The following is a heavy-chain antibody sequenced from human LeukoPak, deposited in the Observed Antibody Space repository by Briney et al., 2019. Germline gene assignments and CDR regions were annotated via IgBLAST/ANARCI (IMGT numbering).Heavy chain of an antibody. J-gene: IGHJ4*02. Sequence: PSGTLSLTCTVSGGSISSYYWSWIRQPPGKGLEWIGYIYYSGSTNYNPSLKSRVTISVDTSKNQFSLKLSSVTAADTAVYYCAREGGYSYGYNYWGQGTLVTVSS. CDR1: GGSISSYY. V-gene: IGHV4-59*01. D-gene: IGHD5-18*01. CDR3: AREGGYSYGYNY. CDR2: IYYSGST.